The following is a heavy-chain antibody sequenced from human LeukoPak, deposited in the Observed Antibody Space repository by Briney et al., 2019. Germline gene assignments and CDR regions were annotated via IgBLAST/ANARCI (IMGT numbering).Heavy chain of an antibody. CDR1: GFTFSSFG. D-gene: IGHD2-21*01. CDR3: ARGCGGGPGCYILDY. CDR2: IWPDGSNE. V-gene: IGHV3-33*01. Sequence: PGGSLRLSCAASGFTFSSFGMHWVRQAPGKGLEWVAIIWPDGSNEVYIESVKGRFTISRENSKNTLYLHMNSLRGEDTAMYYCARGCGGGPGCYILDYWGQGTLVTVSS. J-gene: IGHJ4*02.